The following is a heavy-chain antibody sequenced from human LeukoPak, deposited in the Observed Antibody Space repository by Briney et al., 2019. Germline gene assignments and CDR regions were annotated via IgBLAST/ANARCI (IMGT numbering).Heavy chain of an antibody. V-gene: IGHV4-59*08. CDR1: GGFISGHY. D-gene: IGHD6-13*01. CDR3: ARHNPAVGGQGLDY. Sequence: SETLSLTCTVSGGFISGHYWSWIRQPPGKGLEWIGYIFYTGSTDYNPSLRSRITMSVDTSKNQFSLRLTSVTAADTAVYYCARHNPAVGGQGLDYWGQGILVTVFS. CDR2: IFYTGST. J-gene: IGHJ4*02.